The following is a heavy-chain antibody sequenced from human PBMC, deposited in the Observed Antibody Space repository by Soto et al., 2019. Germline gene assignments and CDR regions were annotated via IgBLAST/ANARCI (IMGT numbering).Heavy chain of an antibody. D-gene: IGHD1-26*01. CDR3: ARDRDGGTYTYFDN. J-gene: IGHJ4*02. Sequence: GGSLRLSCAASGFIFSAFGIHWVRQAPGKGLEWVAFLSHDGSNKYYADSVRGRFTISRDNSKNTVYLQMNSLRPDDTAVYYCARDRDGGTYTYFDNWGQGTRVTASS. CDR2: LSHDGSNK. CDR1: GFIFSAFG. V-gene: IGHV3-30*03.